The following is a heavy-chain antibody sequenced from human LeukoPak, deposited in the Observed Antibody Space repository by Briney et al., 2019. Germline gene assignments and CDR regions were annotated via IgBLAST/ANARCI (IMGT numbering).Heavy chain of an antibody. Sequence: PGGSLRLSCAASGFTFSSYAMTWVRQAPGKGLEWVSVISGSGGTIYYADSVKGRFTISRDNSKNTLYLQMNSLRAEDTAVYYCAKTQSGAFDIWGQGTMVTVSS. CDR3: AKTQSGAFDI. CDR2: ISGSGGTI. D-gene: IGHD6-25*01. CDR1: GFTFSSYA. J-gene: IGHJ3*02. V-gene: IGHV3-23*01.